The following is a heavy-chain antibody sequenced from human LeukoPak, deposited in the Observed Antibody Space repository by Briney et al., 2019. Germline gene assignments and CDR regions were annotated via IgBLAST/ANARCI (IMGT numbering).Heavy chain of an antibody. J-gene: IGHJ4*02. V-gene: IGHV1-8*01. Sequence: GSVKVSCKASGYTFTSYDIIWVRQASGQGLEWMGWMNPNSGHTGYAQKFQGRVTMTRTTSISTAYMELTSLTSEDSAVYYCARSIVGVRKRNDYWGQGTLVTVSS. D-gene: IGHD1-26*01. CDR1: GYTFTSYD. CDR2: MNPNSGHT. CDR3: ARSIVGVRKRNDY.